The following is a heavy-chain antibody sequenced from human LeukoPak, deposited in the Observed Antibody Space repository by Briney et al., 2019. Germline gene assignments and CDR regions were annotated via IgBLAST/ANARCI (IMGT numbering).Heavy chain of an antibody. D-gene: IGHD3-3*01. J-gene: IGHJ4*02. V-gene: IGHV3-23*01. CDR1: GFIFSNHA. Sequence: PGGSLRLSCAASGFIFSNHAMTWVRQAPGRGLEGVSTISDTGGRTYYADPVKGRFTISRDKPKNTLYLQMNSLRAEDTAVYYCARDREDVLRFLEKLPPSPAFDCWGQGTLVTVSS. CDR3: ARDREDVLRFLEKLPPSPAFDC. CDR2: ISDTGGRT.